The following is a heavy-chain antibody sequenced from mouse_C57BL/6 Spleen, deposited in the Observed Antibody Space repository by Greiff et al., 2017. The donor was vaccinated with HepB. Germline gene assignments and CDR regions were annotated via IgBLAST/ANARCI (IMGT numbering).Heavy chain of an antibody. CDR3: ASYYYGSSPWFAY. D-gene: IGHD1-1*01. J-gene: IGHJ3*01. CDR2: INPNNGGT. Sequence: EVQLQQSGPELVKPGASVKISCKASGYTFTDYYMNWVKQSNGKSLEWIGDINPNNGGTSYNQKFKGKATLTVDKSSSTAYMELRSLTSEDSAVYYCASYYYGSSPWFAYWGQGTLVTVSA. CDR1: GYTFTDYY. V-gene: IGHV1-26*01.